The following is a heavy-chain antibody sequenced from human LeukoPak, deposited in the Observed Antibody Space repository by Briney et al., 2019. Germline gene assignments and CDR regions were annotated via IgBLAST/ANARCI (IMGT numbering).Heavy chain of an antibody. J-gene: IGHJ4*02. CDR2: INPNSGGT. CDR1: GYTFTGYY. D-gene: IGHD3-10*02. Sequence: ASVKVSCKXSGYTFTGYYMHWVRQSPGQGLERMGRINPNSGGTNYAQKFQGRVTMTRDTSISTAYMELSRLRSDDTAVSYCARNAPDHPPSRWGQGTLVTVSS. V-gene: IGHV1-2*06. CDR3: ARNAPDHPPSR.